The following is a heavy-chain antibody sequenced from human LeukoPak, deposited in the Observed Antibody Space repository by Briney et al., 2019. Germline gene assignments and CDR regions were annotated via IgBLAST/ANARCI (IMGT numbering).Heavy chain of an antibody. CDR2: IYSGGST. CDR1: GFTVSSNY. Sequence: AGSLRLSCAASGFTVSSNYMSWVRQAPGKGLEWVSVIYSGGSTYYADSVKGRFTISRDNSKNTLYLQMNSLRAEDTAVYYCARDGATGVASILDYWGQGTLVTVSS. D-gene: IGHD1-26*01. CDR3: ARDGATGVASILDY. V-gene: IGHV3-53*01. J-gene: IGHJ4*02.